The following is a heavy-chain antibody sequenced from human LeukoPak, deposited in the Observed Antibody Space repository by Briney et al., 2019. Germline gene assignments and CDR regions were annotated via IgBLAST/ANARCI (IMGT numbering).Heavy chain of an antibody. J-gene: IGHJ4*02. CDR2: ISGSGGST. CDR3: AKRRYCDDINCRDFDC. Sequence: PGGSLRLSCAASGFTFSSYAMSWVRQAPGKGLEWVSAISGSGGSTYYADSVKGRFSISRDNSKSTLYLQMNSLRAGDTAGYYCAKRRYCDDINCRDFDCWGQGTLVTVSS. V-gene: IGHV3-23*01. D-gene: IGHD2-15*01. CDR1: GFTFSSYA.